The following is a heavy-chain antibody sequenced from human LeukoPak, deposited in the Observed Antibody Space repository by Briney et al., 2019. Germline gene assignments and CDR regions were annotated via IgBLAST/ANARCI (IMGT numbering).Heavy chain of an antibody. CDR3: ARDCGSYPMLYNYFDP. CDR1: GYTFTGYY. V-gene: IGHV1-2*02. Sequence: ASVKVSCKASGYTFTGYYMHWVRQAPGQGLEWMGWINPNTGGTNYAQKFQGRVTMTRDTSVSTAYMELSRLRSDDTAIYYCARDCGSYPMLYNYFDPWGQGTLVTVSS. J-gene: IGHJ5*02. CDR2: INPNTGGT. D-gene: IGHD3-16*01.